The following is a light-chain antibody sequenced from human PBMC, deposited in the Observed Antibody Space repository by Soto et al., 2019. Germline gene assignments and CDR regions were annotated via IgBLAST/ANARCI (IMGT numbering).Light chain of an antibody. V-gene: IGLV1-40*01. J-gene: IGLJ1*01. Sequence: QSVLTQPPSVSGAPGQRVTISCTGSSSNIGAGYNVHWYQQLPGTAPKLLIYGNSNRPSGVPDRFSGSKSGTSASLAITGHQAEDEGEYYCQYYYSSLSGFYVFGTGTKLTVL. CDR2: GNS. CDR3: QYYYSSLSGFYV. CDR1: SSNIGAGYN.